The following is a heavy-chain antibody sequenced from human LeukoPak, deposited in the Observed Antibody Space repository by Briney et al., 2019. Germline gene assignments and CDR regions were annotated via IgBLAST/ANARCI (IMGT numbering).Heavy chain of an antibody. CDR3: ARGRANWDYDFDY. J-gene: IGHJ4*02. CDR1: GESFVGSH. D-gene: IGHD1-7*01. CDR2: ASHAGIT. V-gene: IGHV4-34*01. Sequence: KTSETLSLTCAVFGESFVGSHWSWIRQTPGKGLEWLGEASHAGITNYNPSLKSRVSISVDTSKDQFSLTRTSVTAADTAVYYCARGRANWDYDFDYWGQGTPVTVSS.